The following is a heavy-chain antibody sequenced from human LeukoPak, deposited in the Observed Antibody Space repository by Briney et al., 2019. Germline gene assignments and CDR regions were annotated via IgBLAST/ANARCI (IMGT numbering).Heavy chain of an antibody. Sequence: GGSLRLSCAASGFTFDDYGMSWVRQAPGKGLEWVSGINWNGGSTGYADSVKGRFTISRDNAKNSLYLQMNSLRAEDTALYYCAKGYYYDSSGYPYFDYWGQGTLVTVSS. CDR1: GFTFDDYG. CDR2: INWNGGST. CDR3: AKGYYYDSSGYPYFDY. D-gene: IGHD3-22*01. J-gene: IGHJ4*02. V-gene: IGHV3-20*04.